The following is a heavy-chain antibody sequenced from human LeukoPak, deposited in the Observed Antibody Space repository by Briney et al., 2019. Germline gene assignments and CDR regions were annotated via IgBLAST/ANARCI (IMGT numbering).Heavy chain of an antibody. Sequence: PGGSLRLSCAASGFTFSSYAMSWVRQAPGKGLEWVSAISGSGGSTYYADSVKGRFTISRDNSKNTLYLQMNSLRAEDMALYYCAKSSKDPYYYYMDVWGKGATVTVSS. CDR2: ISGSGGST. CDR1: GFTFSSYA. J-gene: IGHJ6*03. D-gene: IGHD4-11*01. V-gene: IGHV3-23*01. CDR3: AKSSKDPYYYYMDV.